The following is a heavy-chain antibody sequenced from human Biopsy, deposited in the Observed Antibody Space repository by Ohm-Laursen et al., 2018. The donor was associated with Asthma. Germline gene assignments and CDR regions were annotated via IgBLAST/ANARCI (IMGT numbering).Heavy chain of an antibody. J-gene: IGHJ6*02. V-gene: IGHV1-3*04. CDR2: VNTGNGDT. CDR3: ARTYYDFLTGQVKDVFGV. CDR1: GYNFISFA. Sequence: SVTVSCKASGYNFISFAMHWVRQAPGQRLEWMGWVNTGNGDTKYSQKFQGRVTITRDTSASTAYMELRSLRSEDTATYYCARTYYDFLTGQVKDVFGVWGQGTTVTVSS. D-gene: IGHD3-9*01.